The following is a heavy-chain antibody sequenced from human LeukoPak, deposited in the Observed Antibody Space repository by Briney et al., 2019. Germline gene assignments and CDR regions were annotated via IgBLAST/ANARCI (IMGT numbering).Heavy chain of an antibody. CDR3: AKGGYCSGGSCPLYYYYMDV. V-gene: IGHV3-23*01. Sequence: GGSLRLSCAASGFTFSSYAMSWVRQAPGKGLEWVSAISGSGASTYYADSVKGRFTISRDNSKNTLYLQMNSLRAEDTAVYYCAKGGYCSGGSCPLYYYYMDVWGKGTTVTVSS. CDR2: ISGSGAST. D-gene: IGHD2-15*01. J-gene: IGHJ6*03. CDR1: GFTFSSYA.